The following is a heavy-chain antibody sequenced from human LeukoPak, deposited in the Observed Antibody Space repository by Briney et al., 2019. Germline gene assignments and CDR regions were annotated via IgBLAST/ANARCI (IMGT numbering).Heavy chain of an antibody. CDR2: IYYSGST. V-gene: IGHV4-59*08. D-gene: IGHD5-18*01. J-gene: IGHJ4*02. Sequence: SETLSLTCTVSGGSISSYYWSWIRQPPGKGLEWIGYIYYSGSTNYNPSLKSRVTISVDTSKNQFSLELSSVTAADTAVYYCARRSYVDTAMALDYWGQGTLVTVSS. CDR1: GGSISSYY. CDR3: ARRSYVDTAMALDY.